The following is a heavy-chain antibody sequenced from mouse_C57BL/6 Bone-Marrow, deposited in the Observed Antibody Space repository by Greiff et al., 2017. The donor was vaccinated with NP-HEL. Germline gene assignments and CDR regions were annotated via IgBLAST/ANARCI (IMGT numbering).Heavy chain of an antibody. CDR1: GFNIQNTY. V-gene: IGHV14-3*01. CDR3: ARGDVRAY. CDR2: IDPANGNT. Sequence: VQLQQSVAELVRPGASVKLSCTASGFNIQNTYMHWVKQRPEQGLEWIGRIDPANGNTKYAPKFQGKAPITADTSSNTAYLQLSSLTSEDTAIYYCARGDVRAYWGQGTLVTVSA. J-gene: IGHJ3*01.